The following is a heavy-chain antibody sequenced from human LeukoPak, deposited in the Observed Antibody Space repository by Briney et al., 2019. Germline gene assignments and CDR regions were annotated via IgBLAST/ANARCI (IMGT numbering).Heavy chain of an antibody. J-gene: IGHJ4*02. CDR3: ARERDSSGWIEGDIDY. V-gene: IGHV3-21*01. CDR1: GFTFSSYS. CDR2: ISSSSSYI. D-gene: IGHD6-19*01. Sequence: GGSLRLSCAASGFTFSSYSMNWVRQAPGKGLEWVSSISSSSSYIYYADSVKGRFTISRDNAKNSLQLQMNSLRAEDTAVYYCARERDSSGWIEGDIDYWGQGTLVTVSS.